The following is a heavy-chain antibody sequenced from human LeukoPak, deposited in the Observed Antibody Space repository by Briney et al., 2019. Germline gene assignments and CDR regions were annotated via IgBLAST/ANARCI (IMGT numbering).Heavy chain of an antibody. Sequence: PGGSLRLSCAASGFTFSSYSMNWVRQAPGKGLEWVSSISSSSSYIYYADSVKGRFTISRDNAKNSLYLQMNSLRAEDTAVYYCARDGRLDQTYYYDSSGYFSHWGQGTLVTVSS. CDR2: ISSSSSYI. V-gene: IGHV3-21*01. D-gene: IGHD3-22*01. CDR1: GFTFSSYS. CDR3: ARDGRLDQTYYYDSSGYFSH. J-gene: IGHJ4*02.